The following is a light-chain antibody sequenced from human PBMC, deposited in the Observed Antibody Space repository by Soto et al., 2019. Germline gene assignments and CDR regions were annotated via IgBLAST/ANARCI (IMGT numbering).Light chain of an antibody. CDR3: SAYTSSDTGV. CDR1: SSDIGGYDH. Sequence: QSVLTQTPSASGSPGQSVTISCTGTSSDIGGYDHVSWYQQHPGKAPKVMIYEVNYRPSGVSNRFSGSKSGNTASLTISGLQAEDEADYYCSAYTSSDTGVFGTGTKLTVL. V-gene: IGLV2-14*01. CDR2: EVN. J-gene: IGLJ1*01.